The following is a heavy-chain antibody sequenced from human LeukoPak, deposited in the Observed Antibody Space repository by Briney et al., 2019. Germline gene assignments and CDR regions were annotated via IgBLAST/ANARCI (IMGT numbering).Heavy chain of an antibody. D-gene: IGHD1-26*01. J-gene: IGHJ4*02. CDR2: ISSSGRSI. Sequence: PGGSLRLSCAASGFTFSSYSMNWVRQDPGKGLEWVSYISSSGRSILYADSVKGRFTVSRDNAKNSLYLQMNSLRAEDTAVYYCAREIPSGSYAPDYWGQGTLVTVSS. V-gene: IGHV3-21*05. CDR3: AREIPSGSYAPDY. CDR1: GFTFSSYS.